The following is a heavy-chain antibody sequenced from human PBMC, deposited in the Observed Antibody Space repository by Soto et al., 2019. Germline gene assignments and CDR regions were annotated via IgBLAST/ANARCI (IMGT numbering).Heavy chain of an antibody. Sequence: WASVKVSCKASGYTFTNYAISWVRQAPGRGLEWMGWISAYNGNTNYAQKLQGRVTMTTDTSTSTAYMELRSPTSDDTALYYCARDAATLVVVVAGVENWLDPWGQGTLVTVSS. CDR3: ARDAATLVVVVAGVENWLDP. CDR1: GYTFTNYA. D-gene: IGHD2-15*01. J-gene: IGHJ5*02. CDR2: ISAYNGNT. V-gene: IGHV1-18*01.